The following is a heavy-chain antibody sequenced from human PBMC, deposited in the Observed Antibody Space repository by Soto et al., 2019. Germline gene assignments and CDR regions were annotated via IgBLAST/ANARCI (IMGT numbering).Heavy chain of an antibody. J-gene: IGHJ3*02. Sequence: TGGSLRLSCAASGFTFSNAWMSWVRQAPGKGLEWVGRIKSKTDGGTTDYAAPVKGRFTISRDDSKNTLYLQMNSLKTEDTAVYYCTTDSDMGLLWFGELFLRGAFDIWGQGTMVTVSS. CDR3: TTDSDMGLLWFGELFLRGAFDI. V-gene: IGHV3-15*01. CDR2: IKSKTDGGTT. CDR1: GFTFSNAW. D-gene: IGHD3-10*01.